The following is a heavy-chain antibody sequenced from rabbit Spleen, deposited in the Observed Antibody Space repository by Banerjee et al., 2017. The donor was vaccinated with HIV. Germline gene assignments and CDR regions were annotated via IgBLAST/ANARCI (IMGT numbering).Heavy chain of an antibody. Sequence: QSLEESGGGLVQPEGSLTLTCTASGFSFSSSTYMCWVRQAPGKGLEWIACIYSGSSGDTYYASWAKGRFTISKTSSTTVTLQMTSLTAADTATYFCARETSSGWGVVSYYFSLWGPGTLVTVS. CDR3: ARETSSGWGVVSYYFSL. CDR1: GFSFSSSTY. V-gene: IGHV1S40*01. D-gene: IGHD4-1*01. CDR2: IYSGSSGDT. J-gene: IGHJ4*01.